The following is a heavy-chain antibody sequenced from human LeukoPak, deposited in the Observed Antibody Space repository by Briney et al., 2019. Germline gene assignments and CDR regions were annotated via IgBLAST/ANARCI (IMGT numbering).Heavy chain of an antibody. D-gene: IGHD6-13*01. V-gene: IGHV4-34*01. Sequence: PSETLSLTCAVSGGSFSGYYWSWIRQPPGKGLEWIGEINHRVRTNYNPSLKSRVTISVDTSKNQFSLKLSSVTAADTAVYYCARGAPLGIAAAGTGFDYWGQGTLVTVSS. J-gene: IGHJ4*02. CDR2: INHRVRT. CDR3: ARGAPLGIAAAGTGFDY. CDR1: GGSFSGYY.